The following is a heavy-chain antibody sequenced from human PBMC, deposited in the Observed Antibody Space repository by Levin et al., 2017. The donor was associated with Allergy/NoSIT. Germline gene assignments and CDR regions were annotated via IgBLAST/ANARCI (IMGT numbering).Heavy chain of an antibody. D-gene: IGHD2-8*01. CDR1: GYTFTFYG. V-gene: IGHV1-18*01. CDR3: AREMAETAADTFDI. Sequence: ASVKVSCKASGYTFTFYGISWVRQAPGQGLEWMGWISPYNGNTNYAQKLQGRVTTTTDTSTSTAYMELRSLRSDDTAVYYCAREMAETAADTFDIWGQGTMVTVSS. J-gene: IGHJ3*02. CDR2: ISPYNGNT.